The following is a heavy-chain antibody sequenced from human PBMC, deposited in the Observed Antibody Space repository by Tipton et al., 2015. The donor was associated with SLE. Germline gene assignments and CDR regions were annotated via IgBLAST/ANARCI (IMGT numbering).Heavy chain of an antibody. CDR3: AKDHGYSGSCLFDY. J-gene: IGHJ4*02. V-gene: IGHV3-30*02. CDR2: IRYDGSNK. CDR1: GFTFSSYG. Sequence: SLRLSCAASGFTFSSYGMHWVRQAPGKGLAWVAFIRYDGSNKYYADSVKGRFTISRDNSKNTLYLQMNSLRAEDTAVYYCAKDHGYSGSCLFDYWGQGTLVTVSS. D-gene: IGHD1-26*01.